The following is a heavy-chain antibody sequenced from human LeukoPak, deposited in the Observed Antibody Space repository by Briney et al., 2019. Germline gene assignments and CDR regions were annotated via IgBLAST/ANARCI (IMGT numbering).Heavy chain of an antibody. V-gene: IGHV1-18*01. D-gene: IGHD2-2*01. CDR3: ARGDPIVVVPAALEDAFDI. Sequence: ASGKVSCMASGYTFTSYGISWVRHTPGQGLEWMGWISAYNGNTNYAQKLQGRVTMTTDTSTSTAYMELRSLRSDDTAVYYCARGDPIVVVPAALEDAFDIWGQGTMVTVSS. CDR2: ISAYNGNT. J-gene: IGHJ3*02. CDR1: GYTFTSYG.